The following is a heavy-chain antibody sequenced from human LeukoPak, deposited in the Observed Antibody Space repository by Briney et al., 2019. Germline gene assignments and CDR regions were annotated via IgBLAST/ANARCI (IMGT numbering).Heavy chain of an antibody. CDR3: ARSSTYAFDI. V-gene: IGHV3-48*02. D-gene: IGHD2-2*01. Sequence: GGSLRLSCAASGFTFSNSGMHWVRQAPGKGLEWVSYITSGSTAIYYADSVKGRFTISRDNAKNSLFLQMNSLRDEDTAVYYCARSSTYAFDIWGQGTMVTVSS. CDR2: ITSGSTAI. J-gene: IGHJ3*02. CDR1: GFTFSNSG.